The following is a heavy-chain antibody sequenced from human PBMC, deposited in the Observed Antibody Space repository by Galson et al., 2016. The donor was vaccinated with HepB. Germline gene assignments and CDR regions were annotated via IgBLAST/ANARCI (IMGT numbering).Heavy chain of an antibody. CDR2: TYTSGSF. V-gene: IGHV4-4*07. Sequence: SETLSLTCTVSGGSISSYYWSWIRQPAGKGLEWIGRTYTSGSFNYNPSLKSRIIMSVDTSKNQFSLKLTSVTAADTAVYYCARGAYYFDSSDWGQGTLVTVSS. D-gene: IGHD3-22*01. J-gene: IGHJ4*02. CDR1: GGSISSYY. CDR3: ARGAYYFDSSD.